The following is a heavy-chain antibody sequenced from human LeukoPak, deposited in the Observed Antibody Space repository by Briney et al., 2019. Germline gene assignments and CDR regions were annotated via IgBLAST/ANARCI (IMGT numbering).Heavy chain of an antibody. CDR1: GGSISSGSYY. CDR3: ARLSYKWEPSG. J-gene: IGHJ4*02. Sequence: SETLSLTCTVSGGSISSGSYYWGWIRQPPGKGLEWIGSIYYSGSTYYNPSLKSRVTISVDTSKNQFSLKLSSVTAADTAVYYCARLSYKWEPSGWGQGTLVTVSS. D-gene: IGHD1-26*01. V-gene: IGHV4-39*07. CDR2: IYYSGST.